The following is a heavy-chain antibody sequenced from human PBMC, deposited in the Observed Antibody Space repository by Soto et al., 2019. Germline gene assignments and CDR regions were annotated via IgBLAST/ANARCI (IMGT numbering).Heavy chain of an antibody. D-gene: IGHD5-18*01. CDR2: INHSGST. Sequence: SETLSLTCAVYGGSFSGYYWSWIRQPPGKGLEWIGEINHSGSTNYNPSLKSRVTISVDTSKNQFSQKLSSVTAADTAVYYCASTWIQLWLVDYYGMDVWGQGTTVTVSS. CDR1: GGSFSGYY. J-gene: IGHJ6*02. V-gene: IGHV4-34*01. CDR3: ASTWIQLWLVDYYGMDV.